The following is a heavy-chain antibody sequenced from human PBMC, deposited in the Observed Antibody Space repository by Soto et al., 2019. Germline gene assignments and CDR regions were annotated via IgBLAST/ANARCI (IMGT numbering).Heavy chain of an antibody. CDR2: INHSGST. Sequence: SETLSLTCAVYGGSFSGYYWSWIRQPPGKGLEWIGEINHSGSTNYNPSLKSRVTISVDTSKNQFSLKLSSVTAADTAVYYCARGRIVPAAIRLYYYYYMDVWGKGTTVTVSS. CDR1: GGSFSGYY. J-gene: IGHJ6*03. D-gene: IGHD2-2*01. CDR3: ARGRIVPAAIRLYYYYYMDV. V-gene: IGHV4-34*01.